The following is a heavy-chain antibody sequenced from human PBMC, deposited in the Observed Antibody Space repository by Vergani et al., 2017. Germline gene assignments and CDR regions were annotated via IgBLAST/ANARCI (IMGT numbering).Heavy chain of an antibody. CDR2: ISVYNGNT. J-gene: IGHJ3*02. CDR1: GDTFVYYG. CDR3: ARGNMYYYDSSGYYKNAFDI. V-gene: IGHV1-18*01. Sequence: QVQLVQSGAEVKKPGASVKVSCKASGDTFVYYGISWVRQAPGQGLEWMGWISVYNGNTNYAQKLQGRVTMTTDTSTSTAYMELRSLRSDDTAVYYCARGNMYYYDSSGYYKNAFDIWGQGTMVTVSS. D-gene: IGHD3-22*01.